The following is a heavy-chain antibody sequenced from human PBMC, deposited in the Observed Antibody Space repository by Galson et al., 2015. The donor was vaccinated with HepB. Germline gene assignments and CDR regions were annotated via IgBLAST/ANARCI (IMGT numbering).Heavy chain of an antibody. V-gene: IGHV1-2*04. CDR2: INPNSGGT. CDR1: GYTFTGYY. D-gene: IGHD3-22*01. J-gene: IGHJ3*02. CDR3: ARDFPDSSGYNAFDI. Sequence: SVKVSCKASGYTFTGYYMRWVRQAPGQGLEWMGWINPNSGGTNYAQKFQGWVTMTRDTSISTAYMELSRLRSDDTAVYYCARDFPDSSGYNAFDIWGQGTMVTVSS.